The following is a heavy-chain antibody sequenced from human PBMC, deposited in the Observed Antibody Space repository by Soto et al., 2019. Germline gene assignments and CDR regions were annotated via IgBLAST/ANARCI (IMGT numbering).Heavy chain of an antibody. Sequence: GGSLRLSCAASGFTFSSYAMHWVRQAPGKGLEWVAIISYDGSNKYYADSVKGRFTISRDNSKNTLYLQMNSLRAEDTAVYYCARTQVRWANSNYYYYGMDVWGQGTTVTVSS. V-gene: IGHV3-30-3*01. D-gene: IGHD1-26*01. CDR3: ARTQVRWANSNYYYYGMDV. CDR1: GFTFSSYA. CDR2: ISYDGSNK. J-gene: IGHJ6*02.